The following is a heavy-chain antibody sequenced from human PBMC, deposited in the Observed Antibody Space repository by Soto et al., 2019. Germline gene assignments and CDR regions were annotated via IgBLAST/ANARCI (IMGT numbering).Heavy chain of an antibody. CDR1: GFTFSSDA. CDR2: ISYDGSNE. CDR3: VRDRETNYYISDNYGMDV. V-gene: IGHV3-30*04. Sequence: QVQLVEPGGGVVQPVRSLRLSCAASGFTFSSDAMHWVRQAPGKGLEWVAVISYDGSNEYHADPVKCRLPISRDNSKNTLYLQMNSMRAENTVVYFCVRDRETNYYISDNYGMDVWGQGTMVAVSS. J-gene: IGHJ6*02. D-gene: IGHD3-10*01.